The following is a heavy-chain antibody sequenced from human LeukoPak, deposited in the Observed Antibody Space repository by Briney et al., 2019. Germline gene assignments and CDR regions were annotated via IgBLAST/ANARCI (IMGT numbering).Heavy chain of an antibody. Sequence: ASVKVSCKASGYTFTGYYMHWVRQAPGQGLEWMGWINPNSGGTNYAQKFQGRVTMTRDTSISTAYMERSRLRADDTAVYYCARAGATDYYYMDVWGKGTTVTVSS. CDR3: ARAGATDYYYMDV. CDR2: INPNSGGT. V-gene: IGHV1-2*02. J-gene: IGHJ6*03. D-gene: IGHD5-12*01. CDR1: GYTFTGYY.